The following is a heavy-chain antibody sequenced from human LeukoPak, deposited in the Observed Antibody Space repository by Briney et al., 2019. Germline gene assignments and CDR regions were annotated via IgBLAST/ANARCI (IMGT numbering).Heavy chain of an antibody. V-gene: IGHV3-30-3*01. D-gene: IGHD3-9*01. Sequence: GGSLRLSCAASGFTFSSYAMHWVRQAPGKGLEWVAVISYDGSNKYYADSVKGRFTISRDNSKNTLYLQMNSLRAEDTAVYYCARELRYFDWLFPEQWPVRGYFDYWGQGTLVTVSS. J-gene: IGHJ4*02. CDR3: ARELRYFDWLFPEQWPVRGYFDY. CDR1: GFTFSSYA. CDR2: ISYDGSNK.